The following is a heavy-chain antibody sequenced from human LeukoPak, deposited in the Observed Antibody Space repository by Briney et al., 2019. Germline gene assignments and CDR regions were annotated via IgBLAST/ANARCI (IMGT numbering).Heavy chain of an antibody. J-gene: IGHJ4*02. D-gene: IGHD3-22*01. CDR1: GYTLTEVS. Sequence: ASVKVSCKVSGYTLTEVSMHWVRQAPGKGLEWMGGFDPEDGETIYAQKFQGGVTMTEDTSTDTAYMELSSLRSEDTAVYYCATSRLEYYYDSSGYSLFDYWGQGTLVTVSS. CDR2: FDPEDGET. CDR3: ATSRLEYYYDSSGYSLFDY. V-gene: IGHV1-24*01.